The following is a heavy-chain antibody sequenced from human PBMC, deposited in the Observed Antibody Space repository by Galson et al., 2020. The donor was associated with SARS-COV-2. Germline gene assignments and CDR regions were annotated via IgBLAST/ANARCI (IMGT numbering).Heavy chain of an antibody. D-gene: IGHD3-16*01. J-gene: IGHJ6*02. CDR1: GGSISSYY. Sequence: ASETLSLTCTVSGGSISSYYWSWIRQPPGKGLEWIGYIYYSGSTNYNPSLKSRVTISVDTSKNQFSLKLSSVTAADTAVYYCARTSMIPLYYYYDGMDVWGQGTTVTVSS. CDR2: IYYSGST. V-gene: IGHV4-59*01. CDR3: ARTSMIPLYYYYDGMDV.